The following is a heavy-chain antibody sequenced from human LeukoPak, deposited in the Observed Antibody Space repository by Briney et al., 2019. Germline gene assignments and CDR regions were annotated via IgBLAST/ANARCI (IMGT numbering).Heavy chain of an antibody. CDR2: ISYDGTNK. CDR3: AKGIDSSGYWADY. Sequence: GGSLRLSCAASGFTFSNYGTHWVRQAPGKGLDWVAIISYDGTNKYYADSVKGRFTISRDNSKNTLYLQMNSLRAEDTAVYYCAKGIDSSGYWADYWGQGTLVTVSS. D-gene: IGHD3-22*01. V-gene: IGHV3-30*18. CDR1: GFTFSNYG. J-gene: IGHJ4*02.